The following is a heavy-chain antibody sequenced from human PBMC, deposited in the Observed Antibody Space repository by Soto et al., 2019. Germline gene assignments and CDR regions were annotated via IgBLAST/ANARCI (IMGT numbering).Heavy chain of an antibody. D-gene: IGHD6-13*01. CDR3: ARSPYSSSWYIYGMDV. CDR1: GYSFTSYW. CDR2: IDPSDSYT. J-gene: IGHJ6*02. Sequence: PGESLKISCKGSGYSFTSYWISWVRQMPGKGLEWMGRIDPSDSYTNYSPSFQGHVTISADKSISTAYLQWSSLKASETAMYYCARSPYSSSWYIYGMDVWRHGTKVTVS. V-gene: IGHV5-10-1*01.